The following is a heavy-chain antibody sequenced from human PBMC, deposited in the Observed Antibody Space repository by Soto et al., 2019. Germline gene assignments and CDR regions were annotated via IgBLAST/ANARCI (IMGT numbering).Heavy chain of an antibody. CDR1: GGSISSYY. J-gene: IGHJ6*02. Sequence: SETLSLTCTVSGGSISSYYWSWIRQPPGKGLEWIGYIYYSGSTNYNPSLKSRVTMSVDTFKNQFSLKLSSVTAADTAVYYCARGTRDDFWSGYYSPTGYYYGMDVWGQGTTVT. V-gene: IGHV4-59*01. D-gene: IGHD3-3*01. CDR3: ARGTRDDFWSGYYSPTGYYYGMDV. CDR2: IYYSGST.